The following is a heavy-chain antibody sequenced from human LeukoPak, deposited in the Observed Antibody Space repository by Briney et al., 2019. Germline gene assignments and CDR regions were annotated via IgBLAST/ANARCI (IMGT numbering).Heavy chain of an antibody. Sequence: SETLSLTCTVSGGSISSYYWSWIRQPPGKGLEWIGYIYYSGSTNYNPSLKSRVTISVDTSKNQFSLKLSSVTAADTAVYYCVGGLGYCSSTSCPTFDYWAREPWSPSPQ. V-gene: IGHV4-59*01. J-gene: IGHJ4*02. CDR3: VGGLGYCSSTSCPTFDY. D-gene: IGHD2-2*01. CDR2: IYYSGST. CDR1: GGSISSYY.